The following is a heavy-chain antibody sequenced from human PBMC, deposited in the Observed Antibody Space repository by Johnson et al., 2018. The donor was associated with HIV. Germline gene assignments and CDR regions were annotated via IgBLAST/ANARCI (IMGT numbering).Heavy chain of an antibody. V-gene: IGHV3-23*04. CDR3: ARGEYYYDSSGYSNTPDAFDI. CDR1: GFTFSSYA. Sequence: VQLVESGGDLVQPGGSLRLSCAASGFTFSSYAMSWVRQAPGKGLEWVSALSGSGGSTYSADSVKGRFTISRDNSKNTLYLQMNSLRAEDTAVYYCARGEYYYDSSGYSNTPDAFDIWGQGTVVIVSS. CDR2: LSGSGGST. D-gene: IGHD3-22*01. J-gene: IGHJ3*02.